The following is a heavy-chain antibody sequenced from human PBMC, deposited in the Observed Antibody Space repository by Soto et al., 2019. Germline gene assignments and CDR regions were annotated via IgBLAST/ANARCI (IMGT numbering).Heavy chain of an antibody. CDR1: GDSVSSNSAA. D-gene: IGHD6-19*01. CDR2: TYYRSKWYN. Sequence: SQTLSLTCAISGDSVSSNSAAWNWIRQSPSRGLEWLGRTYYRSKWYNDYAVSVKSRITINPDTSKNQFSLQLNSVTPEDTAVYYFARGRGIAVAGTWGNWFDPWGQGTLVTVSS. J-gene: IGHJ5*02. CDR3: ARGRGIAVAGTWGNWFDP. V-gene: IGHV6-1*01.